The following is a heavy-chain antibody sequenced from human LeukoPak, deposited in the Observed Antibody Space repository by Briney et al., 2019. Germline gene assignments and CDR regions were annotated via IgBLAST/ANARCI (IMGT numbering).Heavy chain of an antibody. CDR3: ARVGLGSGSYLYYFDY. D-gene: IGHD3-10*01. CDR2: MNPNTGDT. CDR1: GYTFTTYD. V-gene: IGHV1-8*01. J-gene: IGHJ4*02. Sequence: GASVKVSCKTSGYTFTTYDINWVRQATGQGLEWMGWMNPNTGDTGYAQKFQGRVTLTRNTSISTAYMELSSLRSEDTAVYYCARVGLGSGSYLYYFDYWGQGTLVTVSS.